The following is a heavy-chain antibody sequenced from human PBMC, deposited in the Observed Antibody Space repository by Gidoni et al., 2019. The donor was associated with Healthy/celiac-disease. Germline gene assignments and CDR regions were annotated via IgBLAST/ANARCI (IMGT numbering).Heavy chain of an antibody. V-gene: IGHV6-1*01. CDR2: TYYRFKWYN. CDR3: ARYSSLILSHYYYGMDV. CDR1: GDTVSSNSAA. J-gene: IGHJ6*02. Sequence: QVQLKQSGPGLVKPSQTLSLTCDISGDTVSSNSAAWNWIRQSPSSALEWLGRTYYRFKWYNDYAVSLKSRITINPDTSKNQFSLQLNSVTPEDTAVYYCARYSSLILSHYYYGMDVWGQGTTVTVSS. D-gene: IGHD6-19*01.